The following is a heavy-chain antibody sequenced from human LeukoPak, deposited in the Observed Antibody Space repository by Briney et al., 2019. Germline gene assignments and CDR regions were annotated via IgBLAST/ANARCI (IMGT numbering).Heavy chain of an antibody. CDR2: INPNSGGT. J-gene: IGHJ4*02. CDR3: ARDMDSSGSLYDY. Sequence: ASVKVSCKASGYTFIGYYMHWVRQAPGQGLEWMGWINPNSGGTNYAQKFQGRVTMTRDTSISTAYMELSRLRSDDTAVYYCARDMDSSGSLYDYWGQGTLVTVSS. V-gene: IGHV1-2*02. D-gene: IGHD3-22*01. CDR1: GYTFIGYY.